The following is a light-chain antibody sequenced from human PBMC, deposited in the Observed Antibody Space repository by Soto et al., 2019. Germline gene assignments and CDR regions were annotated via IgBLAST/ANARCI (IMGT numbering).Light chain of an antibody. V-gene: IGLV3-21*02. Sequence: ELTQSPSVSVAPGQTAMITCGGDNIGTKTVHWFQQRPGQAPVLVVFDDSDRPSGIPERFSGSNSGTTATLTISRVEAGDEADYYCQVWDSSLLHHVFGTGTKVTVL. J-gene: IGLJ1*01. CDR3: QVWDSSLLHHV. CDR1: NIGTKT. CDR2: DDS.